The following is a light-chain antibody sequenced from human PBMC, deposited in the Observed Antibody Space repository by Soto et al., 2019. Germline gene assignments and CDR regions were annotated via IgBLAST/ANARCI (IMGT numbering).Light chain of an antibody. CDR2: GQN. V-gene: IGLV1-44*01. CDR3: AVWDDSLDAQV. Sequence: QSVLTQPPSASGTPGQWVTISCSGSSSNIGSNTGNWYQQLPGTAPKLLIYGQNHRPSGVLSRFSGSKSGTSATLPISGLQSEDEADDYCAVWDDSLDAQVFGGGTKLTVL. CDR1: SSNIGSNT. J-gene: IGLJ2*01.